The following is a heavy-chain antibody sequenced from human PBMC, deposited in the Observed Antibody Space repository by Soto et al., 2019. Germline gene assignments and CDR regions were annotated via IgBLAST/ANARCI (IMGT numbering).Heavy chain of an antibody. CDR3: AVLPIVLVVYATPERYFDY. Sequence: ASVKVSCKASGYTFTSYDINWVRQATGQGLEWMGWMNPNSGNTGYAQKFQGRVTMTRNTSISTAYMELSSLRSEDTAVYYCAVLPIVLVVYATPERYFDYWGQGTLVTVSS. CDR1: GYTFTSYD. V-gene: IGHV1-8*01. J-gene: IGHJ4*02. CDR2: MNPNSGNT. D-gene: IGHD2-8*01.